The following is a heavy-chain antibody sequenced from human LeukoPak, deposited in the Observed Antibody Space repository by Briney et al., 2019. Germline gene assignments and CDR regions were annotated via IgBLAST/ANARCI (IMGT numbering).Heavy chain of an antibody. CDR2: ISWNSAGI. CDR1: GFTFDDYA. Sequence: GRTLRLSCAAPGFTFDDYAMHWVRQAPGKGLEWISGISWNSAGIGYADSVKGRFTISRDNAKNSLYLQMNSLRAEDMAFYYCAKGLSGNIATAGFDSWGQGTLVIVSS. J-gene: IGHJ4*02. CDR3: AKGLSGNIATAGFDS. V-gene: IGHV3-9*03. D-gene: IGHD6-13*01.